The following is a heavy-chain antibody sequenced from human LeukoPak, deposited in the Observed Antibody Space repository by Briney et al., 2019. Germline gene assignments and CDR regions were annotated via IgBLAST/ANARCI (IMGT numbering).Heavy chain of an antibody. J-gene: IGHJ4*02. V-gene: IGHV3-30*03. CDR3: AGDPSSSSSVGGYLDY. CDR1: GFTFSNYV. Sequence: PGRSLRLSCAASGFTFSNYVMHWVRQAPGKGLEWVAVISYDGSNKYYADSVKGRFTISRDNSKNTVFLQMNSLRAEDTAVYYRAGDPSSSSSVGGYLDYWGQGTLVTVSS. CDR2: ISYDGSNK. D-gene: IGHD6-6*01.